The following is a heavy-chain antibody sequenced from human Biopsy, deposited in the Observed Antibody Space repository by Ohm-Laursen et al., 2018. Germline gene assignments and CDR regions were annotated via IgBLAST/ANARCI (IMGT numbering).Heavy chain of an antibody. V-gene: IGHV3-30*03. J-gene: IGHJ2*01. Sequence: SLRLSCTASGFTFTSYAMHWVRQAPGKGLEWVAVISYDGSGEYYADSLQGRFIISRDNPKNTVDLQMNSLRAEDTAVYFCARDGKRWDYSTYFAWHFDLWGRGTLVTVSS. CDR3: ARDGKRWDYSTYFAWHFDL. D-gene: IGHD4-11*01. CDR1: GFTFTSYA. CDR2: ISYDGSGE.